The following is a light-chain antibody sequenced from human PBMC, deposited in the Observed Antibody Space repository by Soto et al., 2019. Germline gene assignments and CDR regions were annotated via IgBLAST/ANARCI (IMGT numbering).Light chain of an antibody. V-gene: IGKV3-20*01. J-gene: IGKJ5*01. Sequence: EIVLTQSPGTLSLSPGERSTLFCLAIQIVTSSSIAWHQQKPGQAPRLLIYGASSRATGIPDRFSASGSGTDFTLNISRLESEDSAVYYCQQNNNWPPITFGQGKRLGL. CDR2: GAS. CDR1: QIVTSSS. CDR3: QQNNNWPPIT.